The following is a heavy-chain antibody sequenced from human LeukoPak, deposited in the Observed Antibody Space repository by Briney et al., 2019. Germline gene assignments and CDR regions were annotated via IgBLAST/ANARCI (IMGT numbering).Heavy chain of an antibody. CDR2: IIPIFGTA. D-gene: IGHD2-2*01. Sequence: ASVKVSCMASGGTFSSYAISWVRQAPGQGLEWMGGIIPIFGTANYAQKFQGRVTITADESTSTAYMELSSLRSEDTAVYYCARNQDYCSSTSCGGWFDPWGQGTLVTVSS. CDR3: ARNQDYCSSTSCGGWFDP. CDR1: GGTFSSYA. J-gene: IGHJ5*02. V-gene: IGHV1-69*13.